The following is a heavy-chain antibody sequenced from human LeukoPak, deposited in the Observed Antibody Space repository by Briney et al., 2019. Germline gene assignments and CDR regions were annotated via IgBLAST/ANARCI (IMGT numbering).Heavy chain of an antibody. CDR3: ARDIDAVGGTIFEY. Sequence: GRSLRLFCAPSGFIFSSYVMHWVRQAPGKGLEWVAVIWYDGSNKYYADSVKGRFTISRDNSKNTLYLQMNSLRAEDTAVYYCARDIDAVGGTIFEYWGQGTLVTVSS. CDR2: IWYDGSNK. J-gene: IGHJ4*01. CDR1: GFIFSSYV. V-gene: IGHV3-33*01. D-gene: IGHD1-26*01.